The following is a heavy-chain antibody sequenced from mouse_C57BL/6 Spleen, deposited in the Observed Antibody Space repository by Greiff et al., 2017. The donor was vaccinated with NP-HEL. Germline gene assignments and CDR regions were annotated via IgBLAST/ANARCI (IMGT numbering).Heavy chain of an antibody. CDR2: IHPNSGST. D-gene: IGHD1-1*01. V-gene: IGHV1-64*01. Sequence: VQLQQPGAELVKPGASVKLSCKASGYTFTSYWMHWVKQRPGQGLEWIGMIHPNSGSTNYNEKFKSKATLTVDKSSSTAYMQLSSLTSEDSAVYYCARGGYYYDYFDYWGQGTTLTVSS. CDR3: ARGGYYYDYFDY. J-gene: IGHJ2*01. CDR1: GYTFTSYW.